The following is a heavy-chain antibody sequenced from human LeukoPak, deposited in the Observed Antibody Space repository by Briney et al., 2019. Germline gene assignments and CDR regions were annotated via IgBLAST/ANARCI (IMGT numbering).Heavy chain of an antibody. J-gene: IGHJ4*02. V-gene: IGHV3-48*01. CDR2: ITGGSNTI. CDR1: GFTFDIYG. CDR3: ARDRMGGSLDY. D-gene: IGHD2-15*01. Sequence: PGGSLRLSCAASGFTFDIYGMNWVRQAPGKGLEWVSFITGGSNTIYYADSVKGRSTISRDNARNSLYLQMNSLRVDDTAVYYCARDRMGGSLDYWGQGTLVTVSS.